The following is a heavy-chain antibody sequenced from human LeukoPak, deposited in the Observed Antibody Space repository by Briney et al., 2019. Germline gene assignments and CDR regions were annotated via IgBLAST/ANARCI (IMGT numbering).Heavy chain of an antibody. CDR2: IHRDGRT. Sequence: SGTLSLTCAVSGVSISSSEWWIWVRQPPGQGLEWIGEIHRDGRTRYNPSLKSRVTMSMDYSKNQFSLSVTSVTAADTAIYYCGKTDIYFNPIDYWGPGSLVTVSS. D-gene: IGHD3-9*01. J-gene: IGHJ4*02. V-gene: IGHV4-4*02. CDR1: GVSISSSEW. CDR3: GKTDIYFNPIDY.